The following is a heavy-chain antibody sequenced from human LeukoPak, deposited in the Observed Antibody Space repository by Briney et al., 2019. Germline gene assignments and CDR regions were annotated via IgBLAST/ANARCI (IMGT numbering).Heavy chain of an antibody. D-gene: IGHD6-13*01. J-gene: IGHJ5*02. CDR2: ISGSGGST. CDR1: GFTFSSYA. CDR3: AKDSRSSSWYWFDP. V-gene: IGHV3-23*01. Sequence: GGSLRLSCAASGFTFSSYAMSWVRQAPGKGLEWVSAISGSGGSTYYADSVKGRFTISRDNSENTLYLQMNSLRAEDTAVYYCAKDSRSSSWYWFDPWGQGTLVTVSS.